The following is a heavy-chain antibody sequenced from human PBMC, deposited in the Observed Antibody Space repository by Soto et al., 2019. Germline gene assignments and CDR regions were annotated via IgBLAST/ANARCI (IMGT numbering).Heavy chain of an antibody. J-gene: IGHJ6*02. V-gene: IGHV1-2*02. CDR2: INPNSGAT. D-gene: IGHD2-2*01. CDR1: GYTFTDYY. CDR3: ARDLVPAAISFYGMDV. Sequence: ASVKVSCKASGYTFTDYYIHWVRQPPGQGLEWMGWINPNSGATNYAQKFQGRVTMTRDTSISTAYMELSRLRSDDTAVYYCARDLVPAAISFYGMDVWGQGTTVTVS.